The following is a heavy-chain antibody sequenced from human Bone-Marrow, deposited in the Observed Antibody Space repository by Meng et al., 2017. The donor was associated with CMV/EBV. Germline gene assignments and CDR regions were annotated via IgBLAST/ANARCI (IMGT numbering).Heavy chain of an antibody. J-gene: IGHJ4*02. D-gene: IGHD1-7*01. CDR1: GFTFSDYY. CDR2: ISSSGSTI. Sequence: GESLKISCAASGFTFSDYYMNWIRQAPGKGLEWVSYISSSGSTIYYADSVKGRFTISRDNSKNTLYLQMNSLRADDTAVYYCVREGTSPRTFDYWGQGALVTVSS. V-gene: IGHV3-11*04. CDR3: VREGTSPRTFDY.